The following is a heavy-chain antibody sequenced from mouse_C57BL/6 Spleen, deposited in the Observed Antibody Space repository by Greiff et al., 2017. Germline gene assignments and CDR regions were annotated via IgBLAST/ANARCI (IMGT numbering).Heavy chain of an antibody. V-gene: IGHV1-55*01. D-gene: IGHD2-5*01. CDR2: IYPGSGST. CDR1: GYTFTSYW. Sequence: VQLQQSGAELVKPGASVKMSCKASGYTFTSYWITWVKQRPGQGLEWIGDIYPGSGSTNYNEKFKSKATLTVYTSSSTSSMPLSSLTSDDSAVYYCARGSLYSNLFAYWGQVTLVTVSA. CDR3: ARGSLYSNLFAY. J-gene: IGHJ3*01.